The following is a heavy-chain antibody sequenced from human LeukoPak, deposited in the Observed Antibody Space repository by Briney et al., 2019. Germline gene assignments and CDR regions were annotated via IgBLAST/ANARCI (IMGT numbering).Heavy chain of an antibody. CDR1: GFTFSTYS. D-gene: IGHD4-11*01. Sequence: GGSLRLSCAASGFTFSTYSMNWVRQAPGKGLEWVSHISSSSTNIYYADSVKGRFTISRDNAKKSLYLQVNSLRAEDTAVYYCARKTTVSYAFDIWGQGTMVTVSS. J-gene: IGHJ3*02. V-gene: IGHV3-48*01. CDR3: ARKTTVSYAFDI. CDR2: ISSSSTNI.